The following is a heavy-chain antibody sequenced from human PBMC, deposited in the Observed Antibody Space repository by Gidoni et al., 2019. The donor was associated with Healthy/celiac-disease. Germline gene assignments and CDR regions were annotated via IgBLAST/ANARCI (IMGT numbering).Heavy chain of an antibody. CDR2: ISGSGGST. Sequence: EVQLVESGGGLVQPGGSLRLSCAASGFTFSSYAMSWVRQAPGKGLEWVSAISGSGGSTYYADSVKGRFTISRDNSKNTLYLQMNSLRAEDTAVYYCAKFPPGYSSSWHYFDYWGQGTLVTVSS. CDR1: GFTFSSYA. V-gene: IGHV3-23*04. D-gene: IGHD6-13*01. CDR3: AKFPPGYSSSWHYFDY. J-gene: IGHJ4*02.